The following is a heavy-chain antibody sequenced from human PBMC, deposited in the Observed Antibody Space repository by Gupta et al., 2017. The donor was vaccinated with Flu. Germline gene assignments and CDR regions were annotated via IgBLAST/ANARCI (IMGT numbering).Heavy chain of an antibody. CDR2: ISYDGSNK. V-gene: IGHV3-30*18. CDR1: GFTFRSYG. J-gene: IGHJ3*02. D-gene: IGHD3-22*01. Sequence: QVQLVESGGGVVQPGRSLRLSCAASGFTFRSYGLPLLPQAPGKGLEWVAVISYDGSNKYYADSVKGRFTISRDNSKNTLYLQMNSLRAEDTAVYYCAKMSDSSGMSQDAFDIWGQGTMVTVSS. CDR3: AKMSDSSGMSQDAFDI.